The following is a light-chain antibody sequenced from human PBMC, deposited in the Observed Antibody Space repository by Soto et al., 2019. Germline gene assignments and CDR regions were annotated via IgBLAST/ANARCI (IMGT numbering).Light chain of an antibody. CDR1: SSDVGGYNY. V-gene: IGLV2-14*01. Sequence: QSAPTQPASVSGSLGQSITISCTGTSSDVGGYNYVSWYQQHPGKDPKVVIFEVTKRPSGVSSRFSGSKSGNTASLTVSGLQAEDEGDYYCSSYTSSRTVLFGGGTKVTVL. CDR3: SSYTSSRTVL. J-gene: IGLJ2*01. CDR2: EVT.